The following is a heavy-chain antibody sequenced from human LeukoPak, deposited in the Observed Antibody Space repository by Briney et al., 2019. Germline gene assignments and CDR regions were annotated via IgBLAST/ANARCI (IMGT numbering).Heavy chain of an antibody. J-gene: IGHJ5*02. D-gene: IGHD3-10*01. CDR2: MNPSSGNT. CDR1: GYTFTNYG. V-gene: IGHV1-8*02. CDR3: ARGKTSRGVILWFDP. Sequence: ASVKVSCKASGYTFTNYGVTWVRQAPGQGLEWMGWMNPSSGNTGYAQKFQGRVTMTRNTSISTAYMELSSLRSEDTAVYYCARGKTSRGVILWFDPWGQGTLVTVSS.